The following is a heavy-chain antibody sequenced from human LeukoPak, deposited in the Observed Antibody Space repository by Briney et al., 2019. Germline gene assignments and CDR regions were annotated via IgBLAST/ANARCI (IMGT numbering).Heavy chain of an antibody. D-gene: IGHD3-3*01. Sequence: TLSLTCAVSGGSISSSNWWSWVRQPPGKGLEWIGEIYHSGSTNYNPSLKSRVTISVDKSKNQFSLKLSSVTAADTAVYYCARDPPLRFLDPGYHMDVWGKGTTVTVSS. V-gene: IGHV4-4*02. CDR3: ARDPPLRFLDPGYHMDV. CDR2: IYHSGST. J-gene: IGHJ6*03. CDR1: GGSISSSNW.